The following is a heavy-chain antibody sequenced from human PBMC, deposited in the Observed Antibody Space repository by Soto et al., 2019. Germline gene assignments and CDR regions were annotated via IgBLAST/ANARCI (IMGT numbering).Heavy chain of an antibody. Sequence: SVKVSCKASGGTFSSYAISWVRQAPGQGLEWMGGVIPIFGTANYAQKFQGRVTITADESTSTAYMELSSLRSEDTAVYYCARRDPDYGDYYYGMDVWGQGTTVTVSS. D-gene: IGHD4-17*01. J-gene: IGHJ6*02. CDR2: VIPIFGTA. CDR1: GGTFSSYA. CDR3: ARRDPDYGDYYYGMDV. V-gene: IGHV1-69*13.